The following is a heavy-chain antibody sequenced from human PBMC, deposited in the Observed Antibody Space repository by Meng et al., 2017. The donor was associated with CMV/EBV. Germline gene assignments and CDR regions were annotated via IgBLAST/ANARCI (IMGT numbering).Heavy chain of an antibody. D-gene: IGHD4-17*01. CDR1: GYTFTRYY. Sequence: QGQLGQSGPEVKKPVASVQVSCKASGYTFTRYYMHWVRQAPGQGLEWMGIINPSGGSTSYARKFQGRVTMTRDTSTSTVYMELSSLRSEDTAVYYCAEGDYGDAQVWGQGTLVTVSS. J-gene: IGHJ4*02. V-gene: IGHV1-46*01. CDR2: INPSGGST. CDR3: AEGDYGDAQV.